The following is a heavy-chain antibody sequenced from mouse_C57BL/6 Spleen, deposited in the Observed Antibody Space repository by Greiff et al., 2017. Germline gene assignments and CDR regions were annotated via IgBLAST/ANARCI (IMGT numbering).Heavy chain of an antibody. Sequence: QVELQQPGAELVKPGASVKLSCKASGYTFTSYWMHWVKQRPGQGLEWIGMIHPNSGSTNYNEKFKSKATLTVDKSSSTAYMQLSILTSEDSAVDICATPTAIYAMDYWGQGTSVTVSS. D-gene: IGHD4-1*02. V-gene: IGHV1-64*01. J-gene: IGHJ4*01. CDR3: ATPTAIYAMDY. CDR1: GYTFTSYW. CDR2: IHPNSGST.